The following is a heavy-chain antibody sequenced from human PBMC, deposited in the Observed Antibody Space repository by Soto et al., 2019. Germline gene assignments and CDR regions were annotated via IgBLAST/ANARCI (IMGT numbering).Heavy chain of an antibody. CDR1: GFTFSSYS. CDR2: IGSSSSYI. Sequence: PGGSLRLSCAASGFTFSSYSMNWVRQAPGKGLEWVSSIGSSSSYIYYADSVKGRFTISRDNAKNSLYLQMNSLRAEDTAVYYCARDDFKGVWELKSYYYYGMDVWGQGTTVTVSS. D-gene: IGHD1-26*01. V-gene: IGHV3-21*01. CDR3: ARDDFKGVWELKSYYYYGMDV. J-gene: IGHJ6*02.